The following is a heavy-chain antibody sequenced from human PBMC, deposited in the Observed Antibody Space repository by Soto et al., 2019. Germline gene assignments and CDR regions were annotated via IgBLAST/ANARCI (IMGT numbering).Heavy chain of an antibody. CDR1: GGSISIGGYY. D-gene: IGHD2-15*01. V-gene: IGHV4-31*03. CDR3: AREVVVAVTTSSLFDY. J-gene: IGHJ4*02. Sequence: PSETLSLTCTVSGGSISIGGYYWSCIRQHPGKGLEWIGYIYYSGSTYYNPSLKSRVTISVDTSKNQFSLKLSSVTAADTAVYYCAREVVVAVTTSSLFDYWGQGTLVTVSS. CDR2: IYYSGST.